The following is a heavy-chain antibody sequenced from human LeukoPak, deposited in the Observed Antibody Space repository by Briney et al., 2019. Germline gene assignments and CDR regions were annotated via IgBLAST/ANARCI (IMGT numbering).Heavy chain of an antibody. CDR2: ISAYNGNT. CDR3: ARQLWPRSHFDY. D-gene: IGHD5-18*01. Sequence: HRASVKVSCKASGYTFTSYGISWVRQAPGQGLEWMGWISAYNGNTNYAQKLQGRVTMTTDTSTSTAYMELRSLRSDDTAVYYCARQLWPRSHFDYWGQGTLVTVSS. V-gene: IGHV1-18*01. J-gene: IGHJ4*02. CDR1: GYTFTSYG.